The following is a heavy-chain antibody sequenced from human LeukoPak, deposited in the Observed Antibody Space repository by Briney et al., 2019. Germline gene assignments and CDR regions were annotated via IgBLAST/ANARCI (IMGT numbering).Heavy chain of an antibody. J-gene: IGHJ4*02. CDR3: ARVILRRNYYDSSGYLDY. CDR1: GGSISSYY. CDR2: IYYSGST. Sequence: SETLSLTCTVSGGSISSYYWSCIRQPPGKGLEWIGYIYYSGSTNYNPSLKSRVTISVDTSKNQFSLKLSSVTAADTAVYYCARVILRRNYYDSSGYLDYWGQGTLVTVSS. V-gene: IGHV4-59*01. D-gene: IGHD3-22*01.